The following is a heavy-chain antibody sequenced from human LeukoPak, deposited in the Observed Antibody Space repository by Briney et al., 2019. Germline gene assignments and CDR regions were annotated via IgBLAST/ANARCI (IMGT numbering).Heavy chain of an antibody. Sequence: SETLSLTCTVSGGPISSSSYYWGWIRQPPGKGLEWIGSIYYSGSTYYNPSLQSRVTISVDTSKNQFSLKLSSVTAADTAVYYCASIEPPAPASGDDPWGQGALVTVSS. CDR1: GGPISSSSYY. J-gene: IGHJ5*02. CDR2: IYYSGST. D-gene: IGHD3-3*01. CDR3: ASIEPPAPASGDDP. V-gene: IGHV4-39*01.